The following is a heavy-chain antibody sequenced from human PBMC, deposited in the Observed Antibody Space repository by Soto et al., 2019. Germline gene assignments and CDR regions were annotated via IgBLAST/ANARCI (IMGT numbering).Heavy chain of an antibody. J-gene: IGHJ4*02. D-gene: IGHD5-18*01. V-gene: IGHV1-46*01. CDR3: ATSVNSAMAFDY. CDR2: INPNGGST. Sequence: QVQLVQSGAEVKKPGASVKVSCKASGYTFTHYYMHWVRQAPGQGLEWMGIINPNGGSTTYAQRFRAGFTRTRDTSTSTVYMELSSLRSEDSAVYYCATSVNSAMAFDYWGQGTLVTVSS. CDR1: GYTFTHYY.